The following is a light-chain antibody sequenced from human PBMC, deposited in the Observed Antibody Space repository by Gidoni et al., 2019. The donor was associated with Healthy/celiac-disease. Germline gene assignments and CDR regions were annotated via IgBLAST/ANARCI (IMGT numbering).Light chain of an antibody. CDR3: QQYGSSPHT. J-gene: IGKJ2*01. V-gene: IGKV3-20*01. Sequence: EMVLTQSPGTLSLSPGERATLSCRASQSVSSSYLAWYQQKPGQAPRLLIYGASSRATGIPDRFSGSGSGTDFTLTISRLEPEDFAVYYCQQYGSSPHTFGQXTKLEIK. CDR2: GAS. CDR1: QSVSSSY.